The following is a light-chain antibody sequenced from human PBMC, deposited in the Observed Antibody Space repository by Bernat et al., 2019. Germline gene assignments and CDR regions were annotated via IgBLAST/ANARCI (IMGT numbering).Light chain of an antibody. CDR3: MQALQTPRT. Sequence: DIVMTQSPLSLPVTPGEPASISCRSSQSLLHSNGYNYLDWYLQKPGQSPQLLIYLGSNRASGVPDRFSGSGSGTDFTLKISRVEAEDVEVYYCMQALQTPRTFGLGTKVEIK. J-gene: IGKJ1*01. CDR2: LGS. V-gene: IGKV2-28*01. CDR1: QSLLHSNGYNY.